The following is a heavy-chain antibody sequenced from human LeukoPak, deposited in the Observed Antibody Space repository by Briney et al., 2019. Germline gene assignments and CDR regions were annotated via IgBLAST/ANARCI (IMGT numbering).Heavy chain of an antibody. V-gene: IGHV1-2*02. CDR1: GYTFSDYG. D-gene: IGHD3/OR15-3a*01. J-gene: IGHJ6*03. CDR3: AREGTGWHYYYMDV. Sequence: GASVKVSCKASGYTFSDYGFTWVRQAPGQGLEWMGWINPNTGDTKYPQKFQGRVTMTRDTSISTAYMELSTLTSDDTAVYYCAREGTGWHYYYMDVWGKGTTVTVSS. CDR2: INPNTGDT.